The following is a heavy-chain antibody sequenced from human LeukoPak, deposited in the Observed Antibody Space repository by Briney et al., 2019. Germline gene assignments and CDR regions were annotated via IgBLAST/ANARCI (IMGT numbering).Heavy chain of an antibody. CDR1: GGSITSYY. J-gene: IGHJ4*02. V-gene: IGHV4-59*08. D-gene: IGHD2/OR15-2a*01. CDR3: ARHIPGNPYFDY. Sequence: PSETLSLTCTVSGGSITSYYWSWIRQPPGKGLEWIGYIYHSGSTNYNPPFKSRVTISVETSKNQFSLRLRSVTAADTAVYYCARHIPGNPYFDYWGQGTLVTVSS. CDR2: IYHSGST.